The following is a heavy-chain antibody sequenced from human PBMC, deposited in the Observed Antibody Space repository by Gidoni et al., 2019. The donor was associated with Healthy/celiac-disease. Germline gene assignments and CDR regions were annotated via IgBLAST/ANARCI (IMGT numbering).Heavy chain of an antibody. J-gene: IGHJ6*02. Sequence: QVQLQESGPGLVKPSETLSLTCAVSGYSISSGYYWGWIRQPPGKGLEWIGSIYHSGSTYYNPSLKSRVTISVDTSKNQFSLKLSSVTAADTAVYYCARDVGIVVVPAAIPGDYYYGMDVWGQGTTVTVSS. D-gene: IGHD2-2*01. CDR2: IYHSGST. CDR1: GYSISSGYY. CDR3: ARDVGIVVVPAAIPGDYYYGMDV. V-gene: IGHV4-38-2*02.